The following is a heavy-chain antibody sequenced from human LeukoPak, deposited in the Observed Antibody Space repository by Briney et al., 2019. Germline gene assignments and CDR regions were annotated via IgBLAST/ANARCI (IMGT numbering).Heavy chain of an antibody. CDR1: GYTFTSFG. CDR2: ISAYNGNT. V-gene: IGHV1-18*01. J-gene: IGHJ4*02. CDR3: ARERSGWPPDY. Sequence: EASVKVSCKASGYTFTSFGISWVRQAPGQGLEWMGWISAYNGNTDYAQKFQGRVTMTKDTSTSTVYMELRSLRSDDTAVYYCARERSGWPPDYWGQGTLVTVSS. D-gene: IGHD6-19*01.